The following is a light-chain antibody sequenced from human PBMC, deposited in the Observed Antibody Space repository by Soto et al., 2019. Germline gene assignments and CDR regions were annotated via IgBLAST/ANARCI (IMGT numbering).Light chain of an antibody. Sequence: DIQVTQSPSSLSASVGDRVTITCRASQSISKYLNWYQHNPGKAPKLLIYAASSLQSGVPSRFSGRGSGTDFTLTISSLQPDDFATYYCQQSYSHPLPFGQGTMVDIK. J-gene: IGKJ1*01. CDR1: QSISKY. CDR2: AAS. V-gene: IGKV1-39*01. CDR3: QQSYSHPLP.